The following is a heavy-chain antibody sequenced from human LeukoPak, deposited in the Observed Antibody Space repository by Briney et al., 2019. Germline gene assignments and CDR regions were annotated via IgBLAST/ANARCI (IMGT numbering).Heavy chain of an antibody. D-gene: IGHD6-19*01. CDR1: GDSISNYY. Sequence: SETLSLTCPVSGDSISNYYWSWIRQPPGKGLEWIGYIYYSGSTNYNPSLKSRVTISVDTSKNQFSLKLSSVTAADTAVYYCARGPHSGWYPDYWGQGTLVTVSS. V-gene: IGHV4-59*01. J-gene: IGHJ4*02. CDR2: IYYSGST. CDR3: ARGPHSGWYPDY.